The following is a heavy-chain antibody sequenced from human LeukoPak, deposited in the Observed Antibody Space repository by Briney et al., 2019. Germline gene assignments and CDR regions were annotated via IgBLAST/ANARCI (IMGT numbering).Heavy chain of an antibody. CDR1: GIILSSYW. CDR2: IKQDGSEK. J-gene: IGHJ3*02. CDR3: ARERSAWRI. D-gene: IGHD1-1*01. V-gene: IGHV3-7*01. Sequence: PGGSLRLSCAASGIILSSYWMSWVRQAPGKGLEWVANIKQDGSEKYYVDSVKGRFTISRDNAKNSLYLQMNSLRAEDTAVYYCARERSAWRIWGQGTMVTVSS.